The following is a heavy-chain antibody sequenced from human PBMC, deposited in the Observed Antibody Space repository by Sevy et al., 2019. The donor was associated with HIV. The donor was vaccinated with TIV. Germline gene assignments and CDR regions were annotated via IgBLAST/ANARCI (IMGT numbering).Heavy chain of an antibody. CDR2: IKEDGSAK. CDR3: ARDSPGYGGYNY. J-gene: IGHJ4*02. CDR1: RFTFNTYW. V-gene: IGHV3-7*01. D-gene: IGHD1-26*01. Sequence: GGSLRLSCAASRFTFNTYWMSWVRQAPGKGLEWVGNIKEDGSAKYYADSVKGRFTIPRDNAKNSLYLQMNSLRVEDTAVYYCARDSPGYGGYNYWGQGTLVTVSS.